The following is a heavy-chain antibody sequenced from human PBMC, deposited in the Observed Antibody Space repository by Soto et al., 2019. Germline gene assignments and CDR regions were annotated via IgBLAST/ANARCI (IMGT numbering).Heavy chain of an antibody. V-gene: IGHV4-59*08. CDR3: ARATADYSNYVFDY. CDR1: GGSITSYY. J-gene: IGHJ4*02. Sequence: SETLSLTCTVSGGSITSYYWSWIRQPPGKGLEWIGYLYYSGSTNYNPSLKSRVTISVDTSKNQFSLKLSSVTAADTAVYYCARATADYSNYVFDYWGQGTLVTVSS. CDR2: LYYSGST. D-gene: IGHD4-4*01.